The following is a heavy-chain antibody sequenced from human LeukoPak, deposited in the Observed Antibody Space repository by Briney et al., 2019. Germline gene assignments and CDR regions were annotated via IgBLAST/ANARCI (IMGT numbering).Heavy chain of an antibody. D-gene: IGHD3-3*02. J-gene: IGHJ4*02. Sequence: GASVKVSCKASGGTFSSYTISWVRQAPGQGLEWMGRINPILGIANYPQKFKGRVTITADKSTSTAYMELSSLRSEDTAVYYCARASSLVVLSVLDYWGQGTLVTVSS. CDR2: INPILGIA. CDR3: ARASSLVVLSVLDY. CDR1: GGTFSSYT. V-gene: IGHV1-69*02.